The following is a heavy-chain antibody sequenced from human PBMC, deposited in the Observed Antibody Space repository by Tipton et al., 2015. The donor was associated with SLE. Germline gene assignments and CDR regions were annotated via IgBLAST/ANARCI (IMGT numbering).Heavy chain of an antibody. Sequence: GLVKPSETLSLTCTVSGGSISGYSWSWVRQPPGKGLEWIGYIYHSGSTNYNPSLKSRVTMPVDTSENQFSLKLTSVTAADTAVYYCARDRYCGGGSCFDWFFDLWGRGTLVTVSS. V-gene: IGHV4-59*01. J-gene: IGHJ2*01. CDR1: GGSISGYS. D-gene: IGHD2-15*01. CDR2: IYHSGST. CDR3: ARDRYCGGGSCFDWFFDL.